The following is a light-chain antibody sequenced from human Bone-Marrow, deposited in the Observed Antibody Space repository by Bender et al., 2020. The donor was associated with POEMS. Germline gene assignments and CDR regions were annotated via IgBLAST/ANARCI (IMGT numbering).Light chain of an antibody. CDR1: SSDIGGFNF. J-gene: IGLJ2*01. CDR2: DLN. V-gene: IGLV2-14*03. CDR3: QSYDSTLSGSL. Sequence: QSALTQPASVSGSPGQSITISCTGTSSDIGGFNFVSWYQRHPGKGPKLLIYDLNTRPSGVSNRFSGSRSGNTASLTISGLQPEDEADYYCQSYDSTLSGSLFGGGTKLTVL.